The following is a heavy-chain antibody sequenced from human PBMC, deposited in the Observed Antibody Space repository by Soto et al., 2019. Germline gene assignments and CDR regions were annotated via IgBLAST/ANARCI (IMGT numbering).Heavy chain of an antibody. V-gene: IGHV4-61*08. J-gene: IGHJ5*02. Sequence: PSETLSLTCAVSGGSISSGGYYWTWIRQHPEKGLEWIGYVRDTGSTNYNPSLKSRVAISIDTSRNQFSLSLSSVTAADTAVYFCARYSPPKKAYDSNPGYFDPWGQGTLVTVSS. CDR3: ARYSPPKKAYDSNPGYFDP. CDR1: GGSISSGGYY. CDR2: VRDTGST. D-gene: IGHD3-22*01.